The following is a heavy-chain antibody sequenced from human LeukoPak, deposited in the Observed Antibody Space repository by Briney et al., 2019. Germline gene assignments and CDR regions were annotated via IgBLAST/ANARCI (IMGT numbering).Heavy chain of an antibody. CDR2: INPSSGGT. J-gene: IGHJ1*01. CDR3: ARGRTTVTNDFQH. V-gene: IGHV1-2*06. CDR1: GYTFTGYY. D-gene: IGHD4-17*01. Sequence: ASVTVSCQTSGYTFTGYYMHWVRQAPGHGLEWMGRINPSSGGTNYAQKFQGRVTMIRDTSISTAYMELSRRTSDDTAVYYCARGRTTVTNDFQHWGQGTLVTVSS.